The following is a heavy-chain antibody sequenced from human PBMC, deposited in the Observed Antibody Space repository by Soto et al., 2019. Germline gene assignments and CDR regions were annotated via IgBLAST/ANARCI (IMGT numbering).Heavy chain of an antibody. Sequence: GGSLRLSCAASGFTFSNAWMSWVRQAPGKGLEWVGRIKSKTDGGTTDYAAPVKGRFTISRDDSKNTLYLQMNSLKTEDTAVYYCSTDWEDSSSFDWFDLWGQGTLVTVSS. D-gene: IGHD6-6*01. CDR1: GFTFSNAW. V-gene: IGHV3-15*01. CDR2: IKSKTDGGTT. J-gene: IGHJ5*02. CDR3: STDWEDSSSFDWFDL.